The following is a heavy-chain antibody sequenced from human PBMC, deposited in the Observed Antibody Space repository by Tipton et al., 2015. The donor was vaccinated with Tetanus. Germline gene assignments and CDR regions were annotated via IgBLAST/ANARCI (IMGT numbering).Heavy chain of an antibody. CDR1: GYTFTSYT. J-gene: IGHJ2*01. CDR2: INAGNGNT. D-gene: IGHD3-10*01. CDR3: ARGGFMGRVPWFSDI. Sequence: QLVQSGAEVKKPGASVKVSCKASGYTFTSYTIHWVRQAPGQRLEWLGWINAGNGNTEYSQKFQARVTFTRDTSASTANMELSSLRSEDTAVYYCARGGFMGRVPWFSDIWGRGTLVTVSS. V-gene: IGHV1-3*01.